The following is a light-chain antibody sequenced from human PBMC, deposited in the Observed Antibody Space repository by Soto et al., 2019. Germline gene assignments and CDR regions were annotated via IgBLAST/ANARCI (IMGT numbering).Light chain of an antibody. CDR3: QSYDSSLSGSI. CDR2: GNN. V-gene: IGLV1-40*01. J-gene: IGLJ2*01. Sequence: QAVVTQPPSVSGAPGQRVTISCTGSSSNIGAGYDVHWYQQLPQTAPKLLIYGNNNRPSGVPDRFSGSKSGTSASLAISGLQAEDEADYYCQSYDSSLSGSIFGGGTKLTV. CDR1: SSNIGAGYD.